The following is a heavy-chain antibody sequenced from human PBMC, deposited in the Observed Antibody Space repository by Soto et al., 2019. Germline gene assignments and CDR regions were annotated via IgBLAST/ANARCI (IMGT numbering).Heavy chain of an antibody. Sequence: QVQLVQSGDEVKKPGASVKVSCKASGYIFVNYGIAWVRQAPGQGLEWMGWISPYTGNTHSATKVQGRLTMTTDTPXSTAYMDLGSRTSDDTAVYYCVMVDNYVTPTPQDVWGQGTTVTVSS. CDR1: GYIFVNYG. D-gene: IGHD3-16*01. V-gene: IGHV1-18*01. J-gene: IGHJ6*02. CDR3: VMVDNYVTPTPQDV. CDR2: ISPYTGNT.